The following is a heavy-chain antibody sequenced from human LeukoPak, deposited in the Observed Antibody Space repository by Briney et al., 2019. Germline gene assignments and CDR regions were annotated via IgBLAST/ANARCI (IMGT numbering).Heavy chain of an antibody. CDR3: ASSITIFGVVLRTIYFDY. D-gene: IGHD3-3*01. Sequence: PSETLSLTCTVSGGSISSSSYYWGWIRQPPGKGLEWIGGMYYSGSTYYNPSLKSRVIISVDTSKNQFSLKLRSVTAADTAVYYCASSITIFGVVLRTIYFDYWGQGILVTVSS. CDR2: MYYSGST. V-gene: IGHV4-39*01. CDR1: GGSISSSSYY. J-gene: IGHJ4*02.